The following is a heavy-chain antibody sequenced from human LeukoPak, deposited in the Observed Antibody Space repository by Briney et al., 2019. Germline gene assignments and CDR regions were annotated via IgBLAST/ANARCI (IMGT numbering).Heavy chain of an antibody. Sequence: ASVKVSCKASGYTFTSYYMHWVRQAPGQGLEWMGTINPSGGSTSYAQKFQGRVTMTRDTSTSTVYMELSSLRSEDTAVYYCASPGEKDYYFDYWGQGTLVTVSS. D-gene: IGHD3-16*01. J-gene: IGHJ4*02. CDR3: ASPGEKDYYFDY. CDR2: INPSGGST. CDR1: GYTFTSYY. V-gene: IGHV1-46*01.